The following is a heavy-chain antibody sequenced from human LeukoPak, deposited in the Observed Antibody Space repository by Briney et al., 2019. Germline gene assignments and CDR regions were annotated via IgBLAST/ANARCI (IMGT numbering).Heavy chain of an antibody. D-gene: IGHD5-18*01. CDR2: IKKDGSEK. Sequence: GGSLRLSCAASGFTFSSYWMSWVRQAPGKGLEWVANIKKDGSEKYYVDSVKGRFTISRDNAKTSLCLQMNSLRAEDTAVYYCARDLSGVTGYTYGRGIDYWGQGTWSPSPQ. V-gene: IGHV3-7*01. CDR1: GFTFSSYW. J-gene: IGHJ4*02. CDR3: ARDLSGVTGYTYGRGIDY.